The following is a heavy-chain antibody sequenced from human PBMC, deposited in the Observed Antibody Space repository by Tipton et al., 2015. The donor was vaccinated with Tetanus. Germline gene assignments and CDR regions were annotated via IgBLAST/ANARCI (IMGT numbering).Heavy chain of an antibody. Sequence: QLVQSGGGLIQPGGSLRLSCVASGFIVSSHYMSWVRQAPGKGLEWVSVMYSGGDTYYADSVKGRFTISRDNSKNTLILQMNSLRAEDTAVYFCAKFLVVITQGYYHTMDVWGQGTTVTVSS. CDR1: GFIVSSHY. CDR3: AKFLVVITQGYYHTMDV. CDR2: MYSGGDT. J-gene: IGHJ6*02. V-gene: IGHV3-53*01. D-gene: IGHD3-9*01.